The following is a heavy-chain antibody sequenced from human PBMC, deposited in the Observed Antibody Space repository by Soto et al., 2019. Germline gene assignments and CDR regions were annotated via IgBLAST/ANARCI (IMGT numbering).Heavy chain of an antibody. CDR2: IWYDGSNK. CDR3: ARGGKVYPLGLAFDI. J-gene: IGHJ3*02. D-gene: IGHD1-20*01. CDR1: GFTFSSYG. Sequence: LRLSCAASGFTFSSYGMHWVRQAPGKGLEWVAVIWYDGSNKYYADSVKGRFTISRDNSKNTLYLQMNSLRAEDTAVYYCARGGKVYPLGLAFDIWGQGTMVTVS. V-gene: IGHV3-33*01.